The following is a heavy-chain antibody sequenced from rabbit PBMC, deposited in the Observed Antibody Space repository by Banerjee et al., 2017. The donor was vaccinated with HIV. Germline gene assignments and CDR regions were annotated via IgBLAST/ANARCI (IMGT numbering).Heavy chain of an antibody. CDR2: IYADGSGYT. Sequence: QECLVESGGGLVQPEGSLTLSCTASGFTLSNYWMCWVRQAPGKGLEWIACIYADGSGYTYYASWAKGRFTISKTSSTTVTLQMTSLTAADTATYFCARVNAGSSGYPYYFNLWGPGTLVTVS. CDR3: ARVNAGSSGYPYYFNL. V-gene: IGHV1S45*01. CDR1: GFTLSNYW. D-gene: IGHD1-1*01. J-gene: IGHJ4*01.